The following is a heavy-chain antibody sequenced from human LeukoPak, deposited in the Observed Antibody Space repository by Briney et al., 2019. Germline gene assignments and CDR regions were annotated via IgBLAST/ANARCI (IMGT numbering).Heavy chain of an antibody. J-gene: IGHJ3*02. D-gene: IGHD1-26*01. Sequence: GGSLRPSCAASGFTFSSYSMNWVRQAPGKGLEWVSYISSSSSTIYYADSVKGRFTISRDNAKNSLYLQMNSLRAEDTAVYYCARDRSGSYKNDAFDIWGQGTMVTVSS. V-gene: IGHV3-48*04. CDR1: GFTFSSYS. CDR2: ISSSSSTI. CDR3: ARDRSGSYKNDAFDI.